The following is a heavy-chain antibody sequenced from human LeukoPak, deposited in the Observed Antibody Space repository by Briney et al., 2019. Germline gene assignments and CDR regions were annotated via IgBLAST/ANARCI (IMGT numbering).Heavy chain of an antibody. CDR1: GGTFSSYA. CDR3: ARGLTSANYFDY. V-gene: IGHV1-69*05. Sequence: SVKVSCKASGGTFSSYAINWVRQAPGQGLEWMGGIIPIFGTANYAQKFQGRVTITTDESTSTAYMELSSLRSEDTAVYYCARGLTSANYFDYWGQGTLVTVSS. CDR2: IIPIFGTA. J-gene: IGHJ4*02. D-gene: IGHD4/OR15-4a*01.